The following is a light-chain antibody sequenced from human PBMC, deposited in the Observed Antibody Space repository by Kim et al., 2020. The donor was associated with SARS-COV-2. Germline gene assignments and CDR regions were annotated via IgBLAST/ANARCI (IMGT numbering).Light chain of an antibody. Sequence: APGKRTRITCGGNNMGSKSVHWYQQKPGQAPVLVIHYDRDRPSGIPERFSGSNSGNTATLTISRVEAGDEADYYCQVWDSSSDHRVFGGGTQLTVL. CDR1: NMGSKS. CDR3: QVWDSSSDHRV. J-gene: IGLJ3*02. CDR2: YDR. V-gene: IGLV3-21*04.